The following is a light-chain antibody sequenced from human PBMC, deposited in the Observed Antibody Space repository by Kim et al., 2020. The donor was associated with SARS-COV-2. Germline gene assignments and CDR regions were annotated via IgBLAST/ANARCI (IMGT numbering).Light chain of an antibody. CDR2: RTS. CDR3: QQSYDFPRT. Sequence: ASAGDGVTITCRASQSVSGWLNWYQQKPGKAPHLLIYRTSILQSEVPPRFSGSASGTDFTLTIDSLQPEDFATYYCQQSYDFPRTFGQGTKVDIK. J-gene: IGKJ1*01. V-gene: IGKV1-39*01. CDR1: QSVSGW.